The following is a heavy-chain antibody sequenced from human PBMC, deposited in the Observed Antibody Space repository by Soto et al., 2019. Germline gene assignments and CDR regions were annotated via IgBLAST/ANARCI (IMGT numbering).Heavy chain of an antibody. V-gene: IGHV3-23*01. D-gene: IGHD3-22*01. CDR2: ISGSGGST. J-gene: IGHJ4*02. Sequence: EVQLLESGGGLVQPGGSLRLSCAASGFTFSSYAMSWVRQAPGKGLEWVSAISGSGGSTYYADSVKGRFTISRDNSKNTLSLQMNSLRAEDTAVYYCAKGTNYYDSSGYYGYWGQGTLVTVSS. CDR1: GFTFSSYA. CDR3: AKGTNYYDSSGYYGY.